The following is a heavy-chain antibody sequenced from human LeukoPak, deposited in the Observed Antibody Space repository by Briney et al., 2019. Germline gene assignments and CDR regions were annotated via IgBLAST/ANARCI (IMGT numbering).Heavy chain of an antibody. CDR1: GYTFTSYG. D-gene: IGHD3-22*01. Sequence: ASVKVSCKASGYTFTSYGISWVRQAPGQGLEWMGWISAYNGNTNYAQKLQGRVTMTTDTSTSTAYMELRSLRSDDTAVYYCARRDYYASSGLIDYWGQGTLVTVSS. CDR3: ARRDYYASSGLIDY. J-gene: IGHJ4*02. V-gene: IGHV1-18*01. CDR2: ISAYNGNT.